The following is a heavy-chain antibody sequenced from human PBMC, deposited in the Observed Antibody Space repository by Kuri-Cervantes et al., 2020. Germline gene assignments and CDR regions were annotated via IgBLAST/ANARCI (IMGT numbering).Heavy chain of an antibody. J-gene: IGHJ4*02. CDR3: AKDRSSSSYYYFDY. D-gene: IGHD6-6*01. CDR2: ISWNSGSI. V-gene: IGHV3-9*01. Sequence: GGSLRLSCAASGFTFDDYAMHWVRQAPGKGLEWVSGISWNSGSIGYADSVKGRFTIPRDNAKNSLYLQMNSLRAEDTALYYCAKDRSSSSYYYFDYWGQGTLVTVSS. CDR1: GFTFDDYA.